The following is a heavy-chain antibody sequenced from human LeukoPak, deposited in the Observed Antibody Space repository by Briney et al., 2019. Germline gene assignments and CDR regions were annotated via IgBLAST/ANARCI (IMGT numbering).Heavy chain of an antibody. V-gene: IGHV4-4*07. Sequence: SETLSLTCTVSGGSIDRYYWSWIWQPAGKGLEWIGRVYSSGSTDYNPSLKSRVTMSVDTSKNQFSLKLNYVTAADTAIYYCARGGWFDPGGQATLVTVSS. CDR3: ARGGWFDP. J-gene: IGHJ5*02. CDR2: VYSSGST. CDR1: GGSIDRYY. D-gene: IGHD1-26*01.